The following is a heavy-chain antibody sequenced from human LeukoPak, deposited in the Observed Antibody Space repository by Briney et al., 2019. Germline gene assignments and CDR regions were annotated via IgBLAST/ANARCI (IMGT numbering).Heavy chain of an antibody. V-gene: IGHV3-33*01. D-gene: IGHD6-19*01. CDR1: GFTFSYYG. CDR2: LWSDGSKT. Sequence: GGSLRLSCAASGFTFSYYGMHCVRQAPGKGLEWVAVLWSDGSKTYYADSVKGRFTISRDTSKNTLYLQMNSLRAEDTAVYYCARDQWPKYFDHWGQGTLVTVSS. CDR3: ARDQWPKYFDH. J-gene: IGHJ4*02.